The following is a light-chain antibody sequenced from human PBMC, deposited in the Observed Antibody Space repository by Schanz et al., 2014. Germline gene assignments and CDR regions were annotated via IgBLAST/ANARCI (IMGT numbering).Light chain of an antibody. J-gene: IGLJ2*01. CDR3: ATWDSSLNGVV. V-gene: IGLV1-51*01. CDR2: DNN. CDR1: SSNIGNNY. Sequence: QSVLTQPPSVSAAPGQKVTISCSGSSSNIGNNYVSWYQQLPGTAPKLLIYDNNKRPSGIPDRFSGSKSGTSATLGITGLQTGDEAEYYCATWDSSLNGVVFGGGTKLTVL.